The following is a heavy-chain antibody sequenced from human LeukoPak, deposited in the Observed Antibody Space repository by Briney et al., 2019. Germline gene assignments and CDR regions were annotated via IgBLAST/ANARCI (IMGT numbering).Heavy chain of an antibody. D-gene: IGHD6-13*01. V-gene: IGHV5-51*01. CDR2: IYPGGSDT. J-gene: IGHJ4*02. Sequence: GESLKISCKGSGYSFTSYWIGWVRQMPGKGLEWMGIIYPGGSDTRYSPSFQGQVTISADKSISTAYLQWSSLKASDTAMYYCARRGKAAAGRRYYFDYWGQGTLVTVSS. CDR3: ARRGKAAAGRRYYFDY. CDR1: GYSFTSYW.